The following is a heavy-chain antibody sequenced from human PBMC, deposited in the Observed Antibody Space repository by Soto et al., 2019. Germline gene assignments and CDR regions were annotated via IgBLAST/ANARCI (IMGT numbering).Heavy chain of an antibody. CDR2: INAGNGNT. D-gene: IGHD2-15*01. CDR1: GYTFTSYA. CDR3: AREGKNTNYCSGGSCYWFDP. V-gene: IGHV1-3*01. J-gene: IGHJ5*02. Sequence: ASVKVSCTASGYTFTSYAMHWVRQAPGQRLEWMGWINAGNGNTKYSQKFQGRVTITRDTSASTAYMELSSLRSEDTAVYYCAREGKNTNYCSGGSCYWFDPWGQGTLVTVSS.